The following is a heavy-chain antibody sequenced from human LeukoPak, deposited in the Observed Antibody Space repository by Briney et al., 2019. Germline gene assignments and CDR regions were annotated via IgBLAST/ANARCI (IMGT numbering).Heavy chain of an antibody. V-gene: IGHV4-34*01. CDR2: INHSGST. CDR1: GGSFSGYY. D-gene: IGHD1-1*01. Sequence: SETLSLTCAVYGGSFSGYYWSWIRQPPGKGLEWIGEINHSGSTNYNPSLKSRVTISVDTSKNQFSLKLSSATAADTAVYYCARQLATPGVFDYWGQGTLVTVSS. CDR3: ARQLATPGVFDY. J-gene: IGHJ4*02.